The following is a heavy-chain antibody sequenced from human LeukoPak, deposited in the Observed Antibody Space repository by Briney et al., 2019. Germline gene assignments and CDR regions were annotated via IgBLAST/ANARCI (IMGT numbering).Heavy chain of an antibody. CDR1: GFTFSSYG. Sequence: GGSLRLSCAASGFTFSSYGMHWVRQAPGKGLEWVAVISYDGSNKYYADSVKGRFTISRDNSKNTLYLQMNSLRAEDTAVYYCARTRDYYDSSGWNYYYYMDVWGKGTTVTISS. J-gene: IGHJ6*03. D-gene: IGHD3-22*01. V-gene: IGHV3-30*03. CDR3: ARTRDYYDSSGWNYYYYMDV. CDR2: ISYDGSNK.